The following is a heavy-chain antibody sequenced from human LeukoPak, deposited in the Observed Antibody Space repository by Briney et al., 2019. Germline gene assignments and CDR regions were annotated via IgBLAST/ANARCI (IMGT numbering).Heavy chain of an antibody. CDR3: AKTQGFFDH. J-gene: IGHJ4*02. Sequence: GGSLRLSCAASGFTFSNNGMTWVRQAPGKGMEWVTGISDGGDTTYDAGSVMGRFTVSRDNSKNILYLQMNSLRAEDTAIYYCAKTQGFFDHWGQGSLVTVSS. V-gene: IGHV3-23*01. CDR2: ISDGGDTT. CDR1: GFTFSNNG.